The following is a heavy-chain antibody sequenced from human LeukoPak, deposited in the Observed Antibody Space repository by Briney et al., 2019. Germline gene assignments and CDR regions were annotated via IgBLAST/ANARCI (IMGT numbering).Heavy chain of an antibody. CDR2: IYPGDSDT. D-gene: IGHD2-2*01. Sequence: GESLKISCKGSGYSFTSYWIGWVRQMPVKGLEWMGIIYPGDSDTRYSPSFQGQVTISADKSISTAYLQWSSLKASDTAMYYCARRATSGVVPLDIWGQGTMVTVSS. V-gene: IGHV5-51*01. J-gene: IGHJ3*02. CDR1: GYSFTSYW. CDR3: ARRATSGVVPLDI.